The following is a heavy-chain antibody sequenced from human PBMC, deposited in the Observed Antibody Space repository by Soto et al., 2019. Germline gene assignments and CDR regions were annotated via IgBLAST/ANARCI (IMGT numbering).Heavy chain of an antibody. J-gene: IGHJ4*02. V-gene: IGHV1-2*02. CDR1: GYSFSDYY. D-gene: IGHD6-6*01. CDR3: ARELVTLATPLDF. Sequence: QVQLVQSAPELRKPGASVKVSCKASGYSFSDYYIYWLRQAPGQRLEWMGWINPRTTATNYAPKFQGRITLTREPSSSAVYMELSSLRSDDTAIYYCARELVTLATPLDFWGQGTLVTVSS. CDR2: INPRTTAT.